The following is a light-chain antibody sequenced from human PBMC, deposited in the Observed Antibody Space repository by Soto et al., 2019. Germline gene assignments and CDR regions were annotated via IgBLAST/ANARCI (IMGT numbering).Light chain of an antibody. V-gene: IGKV3-20*01. CDR2: GVS. CDR3: QQYGASPRT. J-gene: IGKJ2*01. Sequence: EIVLTQSPDTLSLSPGERATLSCKASQSVSSNFFAWYQQKPGQAPRLLIHGVSSRATGTPDRFSGSGSETDFTLTISRLEPEDFAIYYCQQYGASPRTFGQVTKLEIK. CDR1: QSVSSNF.